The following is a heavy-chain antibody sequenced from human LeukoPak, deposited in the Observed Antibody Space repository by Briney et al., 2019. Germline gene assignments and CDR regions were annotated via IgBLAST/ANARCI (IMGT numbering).Heavy chain of an antibody. J-gene: IGHJ4*02. V-gene: IGHV3-9*03. D-gene: IGHD5-18*01. CDR2: ISWNSGSI. CDR1: GFTFDDYA. CDR3: AKSNTAMVTNTFDY. Sequence: GGSLRLSCAASGFTFDDYAMHWVRQAPGKGLEWVSGISWNSGSIGYADSVKGRFTISRDNAKNSLYLQMNSLRAEDMALYYCAKSNTAMVTNTFDYWGQGTLVTVSS.